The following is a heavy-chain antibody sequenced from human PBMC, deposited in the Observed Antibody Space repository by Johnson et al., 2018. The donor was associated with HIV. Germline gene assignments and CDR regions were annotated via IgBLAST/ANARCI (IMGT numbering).Heavy chain of an antibody. Sequence: QVQLVESGGGVVRPGGSLRLSCAASGFTFSDYYMSWIRQAPGKGLEWVSYISSSGSTIYYADSVKGRFTISRDNSKNTLYLQMNSLRAEDTAVYYCARDWSDIAAAVTGAFDVWGQGQWSPSLQ. CDR1: GFTFSDYY. CDR2: ISSSGSTI. CDR3: ARDWSDIAAAVTGAFDV. V-gene: IGHV3-11*04. D-gene: IGHD6-13*01. J-gene: IGHJ3*01.